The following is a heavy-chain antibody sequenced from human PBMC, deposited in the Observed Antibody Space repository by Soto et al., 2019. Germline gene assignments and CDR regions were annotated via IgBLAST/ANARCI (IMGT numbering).Heavy chain of an antibody. V-gene: IGHV1-46*01. CDR2: INPSGGST. J-gene: IGHJ6*02. Sequence: ASVKVSCKASGYTFTSYYMHWVREAPGQGLEWMGIINPSGGSTSYAQKFQGRVTMTRDTSTSTVYMELSSLRSEDAAVYYCARDFTQDYDFWSGYYNYYYYGMDVWGQGTTVTVSS. CDR1: GYTFTSYY. CDR3: ARDFTQDYDFWSGYYNYYYYGMDV. D-gene: IGHD3-3*01.